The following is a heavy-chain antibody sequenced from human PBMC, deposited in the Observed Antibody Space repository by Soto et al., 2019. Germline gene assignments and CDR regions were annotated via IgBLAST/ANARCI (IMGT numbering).Heavy chain of an antibody. D-gene: IGHD2-15*01. CDR3: AKDGDSDIVIALDAGFDY. CDR1: GFTFSSYA. J-gene: IGHJ4*02. Sequence: QPGGSLRLSCAASGFTFSSYAMSWVRQAPGKGLEWVSAISGSGGSTYYADSVKGRFTISRDNSKNTLYLQMNSLRAEDTAVYYCAKDGDSDIVIALDAGFDYWGQGTLVTVSS. V-gene: IGHV3-23*01. CDR2: ISGSGGST.